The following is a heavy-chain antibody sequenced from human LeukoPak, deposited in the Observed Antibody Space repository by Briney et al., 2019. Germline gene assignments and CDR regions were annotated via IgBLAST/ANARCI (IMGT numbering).Heavy chain of an antibody. Sequence: GRSLRLSCAASGFTLSSYAMHWVRQAPGKGLEWVAVISYDGSNKYYADSVKGRFTISRDNSKNTLYLQMNSLRGDDTAVYYCARGLEYYFDYWGQGTLVTVSS. CDR1: GFTLSSYA. V-gene: IGHV3-30-3*01. D-gene: IGHD3-3*01. CDR3: ARGLEYYFDY. J-gene: IGHJ4*02. CDR2: ISYDGSNK.